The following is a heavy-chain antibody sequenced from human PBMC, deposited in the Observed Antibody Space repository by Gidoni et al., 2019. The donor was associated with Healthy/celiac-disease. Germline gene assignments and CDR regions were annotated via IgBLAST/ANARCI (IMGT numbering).Heavy chain of an antibody. CDR1: GYSISSGYY. CDR2: IYHSGST. D-gene: IGHD3-16*01. J-gene: IGHJ5*02. CDR3: ASTEYYARNWFDP. Sequence: QVQLQESGPGLVKPSETLSLTCAVSGYSISSGYYWGWIRQPPGKGLEWIGSIYHSGSTYYNPSLKSRVTISVDTSKNQFSLKLSSVTAADTAVYYCASTEYYARNWFDPWGQGTLVTVSS. V-gene: IGHV4-38-2*01.